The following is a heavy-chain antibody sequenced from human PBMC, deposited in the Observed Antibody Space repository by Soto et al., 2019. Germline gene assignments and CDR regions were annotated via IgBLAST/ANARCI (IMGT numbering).Heavy chain of an antibody. Sequence: SETLSLTCAVYGGSFSGYYWSWIRQPPGKGLEWIGEINHSGSTNYNPSLKSRVTISVDTSKNQFSLKLSSVTAADTAVYYCARGLMDWNYLVAFDIWGQGTMVTVSS. D-gene: IGHD1-7*01. V-gene: IGHV4-34*01. J-gene: IGHJ3*02. CDR2: INHSGST. CDR1: GGSFSGYY. CDR3: ARGLMDWNYLVAFDI.